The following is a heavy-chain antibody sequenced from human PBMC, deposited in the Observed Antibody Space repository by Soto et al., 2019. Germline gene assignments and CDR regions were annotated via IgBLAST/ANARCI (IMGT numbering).Heavy chain of an antibody. Sequence: EVQLVESGGGLVQPGRSLRLSCAASGFTFDDYAMHWVRQAPGKGLEWVSGISWDSGSRGYADSVKGRFTISRDNAKNSLYLQMNSLRAEDTALYYCAKDLSSSWSRNGYQSSYGMDVWGQGTTVTVSS. CDR3: AKDLSSSWSRNGYQSSYGMDV. V-gene: IGHV3-9*01. CDR1: GFTFDDYA. CDR2: ISWDSGSR. J-gene: IGHJ6*02. D-gene: IGHD6-13*01.